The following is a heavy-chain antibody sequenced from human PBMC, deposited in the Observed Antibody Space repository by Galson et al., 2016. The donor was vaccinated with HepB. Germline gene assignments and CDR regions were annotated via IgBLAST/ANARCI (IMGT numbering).Heavy chain of an antibody. J-gene: IGHJ4*02. CDR3: AKDPYYYGSGGYYFDY. D-gene: IGHD3-10*01. V-gene: IGHV3-30*18. Sequence: SLRLSCAASGFRFSSYGMHWVRQAPGRGLEWVAVISYDGNKQYSADSVKGRVTISRDKSKNTLYLQMDSLKVEDTAVYYFAKDPYYYGSGGYYFDYWGQGTQVTASS. CDR2: ISYDGNKQ. CDR1: GFRFSSYG.